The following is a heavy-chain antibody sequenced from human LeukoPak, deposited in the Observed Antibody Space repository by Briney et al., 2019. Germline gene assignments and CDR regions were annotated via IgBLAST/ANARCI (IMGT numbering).Heavy chain of an antibody. J-gene: IGHJ4*02. D-gene: IGHD2-21*01. Sequence: GTSLRLSCAASGFTFSNYAMHWVRQAPGKGLEWVAAISYDGSNKYYADSVKGRFTISRDNSKNTLCLQMYSLRAEDTAVYYCASQHIVVVVTGICLDYWGQGTLVTVSS. CDR3: ASQHIVVVVTGICLDY. CDR1: GFTFSNYA. CDR2: ISYDGSNK. V-gene: IGHV3-30-3*01.